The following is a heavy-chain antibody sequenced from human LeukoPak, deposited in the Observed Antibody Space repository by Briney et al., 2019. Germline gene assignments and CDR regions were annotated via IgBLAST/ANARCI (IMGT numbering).Heavy chain of an antibody. J-gene: IGHJ4*02. V-gene: IGHV4-34*01. CDR3: ARARPPYSGSYYHGHFGY. CDR1: GGSFSGYY. CDR2: INHSGST. Sequence: SETLSLTCAVYGGSFSGYYWSWIRHPPGKGLEWIGEINHSGSTNYNPSLKSRVTISVDTSKNQFSLKLSSVTAADTAVYYCARARPPYSGSYYHGHFGYWGQGTPVTVSS. D-gene: IGHD1-26*01.